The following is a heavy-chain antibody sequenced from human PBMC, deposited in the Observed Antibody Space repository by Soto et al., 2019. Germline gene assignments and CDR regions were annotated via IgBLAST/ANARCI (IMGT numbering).Heavy chain of an antibody. CDR2: IDTDGSTT. J-gene: IGHJ4*02. CDR1: GFTFSNYW. Sequence: GGSLRLSCATSGFTFSNYWMHWVRQVPGRGLVWVSRIDTDGSTTSYADFAKGRFTISRDNAKSTLSLQMNSLRAEDTAIYYCACSRRPARLGPKGAIDYWGQGTLVTVSS. CDR3: ACSRRPARLGPKGAIDY. D-gene: IGHD2-15*01. V-gene: IGHV3-74*01.